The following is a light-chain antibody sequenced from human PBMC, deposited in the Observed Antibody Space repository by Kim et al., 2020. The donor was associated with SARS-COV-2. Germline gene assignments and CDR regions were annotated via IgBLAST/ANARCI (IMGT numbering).Light chain of an antibody. CDR1: QSISSY. CDR2: AAS. Sequence: ASIGTRVTITCRASQSISSYLNWYQQKPGKAPKLLIYAASSLQSGVPSRFSGSGSGTDFTLTISSLQPEDFATYYCQQNYNAPWTFGQGTKVDIK. V-gene: IGKV1-39*01. J-gene: IGKJ1*01. CDR3: QQNYNAPWT.